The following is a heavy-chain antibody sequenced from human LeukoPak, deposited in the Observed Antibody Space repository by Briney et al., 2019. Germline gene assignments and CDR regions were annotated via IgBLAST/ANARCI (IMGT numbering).Heavy chain of an antibody. CDR1: GFTFDDYA. D-gene: IGHD3-22*01. Sequence: PGGSLRLSCAASGFTFDDYAMHWVRQAPGRGLEWVSLISGDGGSTYYADSVKGRFTISRHNSKNSLYLQMNSLRTEDTALYYCAKAFRPYYYDSSGYYSHYYYGMDVWGQGTTVTVSS. J-gene: IGHJ6*02. CDR3: AKAFRPYYYDSSGYYSHYYYGMDV. CDR2: ISGDGGST. V-gene: IGHV3-43*02.